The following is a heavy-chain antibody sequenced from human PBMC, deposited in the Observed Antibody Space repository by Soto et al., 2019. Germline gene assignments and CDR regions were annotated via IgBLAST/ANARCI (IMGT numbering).Heavy chain of an antibody. V-gene: IGHV4-59*08. CDR1: GGSMNNYY. Sequence: SETLSLTCTVSGGSMNNYYWSWIRQAPGKGLQYIGYISYMGTTNYNPSLKSRVTISVDTSKNQFSLKLTSVTAADTAVYFCARYQKGPFDYWGQGTLVTVSS. D-gene: IGHD2-2*01. J-gene: IGHJ4*02. CDR2: ISYMGTT. CDR3: ARYQKGPFDY.